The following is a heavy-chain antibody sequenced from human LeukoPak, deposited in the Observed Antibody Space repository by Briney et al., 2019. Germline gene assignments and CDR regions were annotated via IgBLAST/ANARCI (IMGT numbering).Heavy chain of an antibody. CDR1: GYTFTSYH. Sequence: GASVKVSCKASGYTFTSYHMHWVRQAPGQGLEWLGRIQTSGDRTSYAQHFQGRVTMTRDTSTSTVYMELRSLRSEDTAVYYCARGAVAGRRFDYWGQGTLVTVSS. CDR2: IQTSGDRT. J-gene: IGHJ4*02. CDR3: ARGAVAGRRFDY. D-gene: IGHD6-19*01. V-gene: IGHV1-46*03.